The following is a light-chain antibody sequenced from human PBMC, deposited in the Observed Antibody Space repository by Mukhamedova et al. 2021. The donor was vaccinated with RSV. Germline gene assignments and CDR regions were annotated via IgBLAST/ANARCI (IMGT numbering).Light chain of an antibody. CDR2: KAS. V-gene: IGKV1-5*03. CDR1: QSVNNW. J-gene: IGKJ1*01. CDR3: QQYNTYSPA. Sequence: TITCRASQSVNNWLAWYQQKPGKAPRLLIQKASTLQSGVPSRFRGSGSGTEFTLTISSLQPDDFATYYCQQYNTYSPAFGRGTKV.